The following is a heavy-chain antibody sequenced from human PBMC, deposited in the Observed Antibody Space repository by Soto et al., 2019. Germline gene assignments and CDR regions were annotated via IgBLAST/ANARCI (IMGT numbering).Heavy chain of an antibody. D-gene: IGHD6-6*01. CDR2: ISYDGSNK. J-gene: IGHJ4*02. CDR1: GFTFSSYG. Sequence: QVQLVESGGGVVQPGRSLRLSCAASGFTFSSYGMHWVSQAPGKGLAWVAVISYDGSNKYYADSVKARLPISRDNSKNTLYLQMHSLRAEDTAVYYCAQAESNPRYSRSGYWGQGTLVTVSS. V-gene: IGHV3-30*18. CDR3: AQAESNPRYSRSGY.